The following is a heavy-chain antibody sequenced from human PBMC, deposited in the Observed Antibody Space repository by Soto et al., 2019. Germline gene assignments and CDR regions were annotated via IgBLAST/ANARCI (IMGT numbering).Heavy chain of an antibody. J-gene: IGHJ5*02. V-gene: IGHV1-18*01. D-gene: IGHD1-7*01. CDR2: ISAYNGNT. Sequence: QVQLVQSGAEVKKPGASVKVSCKASGYTFTSYVISWVRQAPGQGLEWMGRISAYNGNTNYAQKLQGRVTMTTDTSTSTAYMELRSLRSDDTAVYYCARDRGYNWNYGWFDPWGQGTLVTVSS. CDR1: GYTFTSYV. CDR3: ARDRGYNWNYGWFDP.